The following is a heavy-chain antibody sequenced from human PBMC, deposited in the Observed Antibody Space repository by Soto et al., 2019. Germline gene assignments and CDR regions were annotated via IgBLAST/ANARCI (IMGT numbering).Heavy chain of an antibody. CDR2: MNPNSGNT. CDR3: AREKSGDYDY. Sequence: QVQLVQSGAEVKKPGASVKVSCKASGYTFTSYDINWVRQATGQGLEWMGWMNPNSGNTGYAQKCXXSVTMTRNTSISTAYMELSSLRSEDPAVYYCAREKSGDYDYWGQGTLVTVSS. V-gene: IGHV1-8*01. D-gene: IGHD2-15*01. J-gene: IGHJ4*02. CDR1: GYTFTSYD.